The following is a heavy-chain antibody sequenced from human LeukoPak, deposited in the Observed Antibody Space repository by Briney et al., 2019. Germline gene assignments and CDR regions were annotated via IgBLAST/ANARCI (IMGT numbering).Heavy chain of an antibody. V-gene: IGHV4-34*01. J-gene: IGHJ4*02. Sequence: SETLSLTCAVYGGSFSGYYWSWIRQPPGKGLEWIGEINHSGGTNYNPSLKSRVTISVDTSKNQFSLKLSSVTAADTAVYYCARASQSIAVAGRGYYFDYWGQGTLVTVSS. CDR1: GGSFSGYY. CDR2: INHSGGT. D-gene: IGHD6-19*01. CDR3: ARASQSIAVAGRGYYFDY.